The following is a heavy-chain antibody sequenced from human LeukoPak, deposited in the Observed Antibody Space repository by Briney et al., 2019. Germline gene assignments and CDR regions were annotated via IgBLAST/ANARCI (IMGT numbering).Heavy chain of an antibody. CDR2: IYHVGNT. Sequence: PSETLSLTCTVSGASIRSHYWSWIRQPPGKGLEWIGYIYHVGNTNYSPSLKSRLTISVDTSKNQFSLRLTSVTAADTAVYFCARAPAYSYDSSGYPFDYWGQGTLVTVSS. CDR3: ARAPAYSYDSSGYPFDY. D-gene: IGHD3-22*01. CDR1: GASIRSHY. J-gene: IGHJ4*02. V-gene: IGHV4-59*11.